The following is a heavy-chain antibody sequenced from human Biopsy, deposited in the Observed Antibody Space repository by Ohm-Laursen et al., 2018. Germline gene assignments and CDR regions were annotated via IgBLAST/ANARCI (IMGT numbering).Heavy chain of an antibody. V-gene: IGHV3-48*04. CDR3: ARGSFAPDF. CDR1: GFTFSNYS. Sequence: LSLTCAASGFTFSNYSMNWIRQAPGKGLKWVSYISSRTNTIYYADSVKGRFTISRDNAKNSLYLQMNRLRAEDTAVYYCARGSFAPDFWGQGTLVTVSS. J-gene: IGHJ4*02. D-gene: IGHD2/OR15-2a*01. CDR2: ISSRTNTI.